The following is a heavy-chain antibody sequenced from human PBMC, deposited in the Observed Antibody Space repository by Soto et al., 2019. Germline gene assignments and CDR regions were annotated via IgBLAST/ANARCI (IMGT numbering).Heavy chain of an antibody. J-gene: IGHJ6*02. D-gene: IGHD1-1*01. CDR2: IYPGDSDT. V-gene: IGHV5-51*01. Sequence: PGESLKISCKGSGYSFTSYWIGWVRQMPGKGLEWMGIIYPGDSDTRYSPSFQGQVTISADKSISTAYLQWSSLKASDTAMYYCARQTTTHYYYYYVMDGWGQGTTVTVSS. CDR1: GYSFTSYW. CDR3: ARQTTTHYYYYYVMDG.